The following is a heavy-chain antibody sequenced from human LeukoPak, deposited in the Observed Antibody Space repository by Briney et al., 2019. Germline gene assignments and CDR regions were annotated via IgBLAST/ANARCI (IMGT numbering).Heavy chain of an antibody. CDR3: ARGTDYYGLGSYCD. CDR1: GGTFIGYA. D-gene: IGHD3-10*01. Sequence: SVKVSCKASGGTFIGYAISRVRQAPGQGLEWMGGIIPIFGTANYPQMFQGRVTITTDESTSTAYMELSSLRSEDTAVYFCARGTDYYGLGSYCDWGPRILVTVSS. V-gene: IGHV1-69*05. CDR2: IIPIFGTA. J-gene: IGHJ4*02.